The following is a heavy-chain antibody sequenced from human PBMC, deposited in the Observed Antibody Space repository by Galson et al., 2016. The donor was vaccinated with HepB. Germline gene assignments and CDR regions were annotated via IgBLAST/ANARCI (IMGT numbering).Heavy chain of an antibody. J-gene: IGHJ3*02. V-gene: IGHV1-18*01. CDR1: GYTFTSYG. CDR3: AMGYGAETPGDAFDI. D-gene: IGHD5-12*01. CDR2: ISAYNGNT. Sequence: SVKVSCKASGYTFTSYGISWVRQAPGQGLEWMGWISAYNGNTNYAQKLQGRVTMTTDTSTSTAYMELRRLTSDDTAVYYCAMGYGAETPGDAFDIWGRGTVVTVSS.